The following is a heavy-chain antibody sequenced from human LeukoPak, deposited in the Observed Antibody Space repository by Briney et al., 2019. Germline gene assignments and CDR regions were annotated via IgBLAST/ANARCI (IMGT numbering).Heavy chain of an antibody. CDR1: GYTFTSNY. CDR3: ARDNSVRDEAWWFNP. Sequence: RRASVKVSCKAFGYTFTSNYMHWVRQAPGQGPEWMGGISPSGGSTTYAQKFQGRVTLTRDMSTSTDYLELSSLRSEDTAVYYCARDNSVRDEAWWFNPWGQGTLVTVSS. CDR2: ISPSGGST. V-gene: IGHV1-46*01. J-gene: IGHJ5*02. D-gene: IGHD5-24*01.